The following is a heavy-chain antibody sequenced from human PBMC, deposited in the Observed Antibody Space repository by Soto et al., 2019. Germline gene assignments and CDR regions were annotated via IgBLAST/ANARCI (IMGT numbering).Heavy chain of an antibody. V-gene: IGHV3-30*18. CDR1: GFTFISYG. CDR2: ISYDGSNK. J-gene: IGHJ4*02. D-gene: IGHD1-26*01. Sequence: PGGSLRLSCAASGFTFISYGMHWVRQAPGKGLEWVAVISYDGSNKYYADSVKGRFTISRDNSKNTLYLQMNSLRAEDTAVYYCAKALPSGATVPPLVWGQETLVTVSS. CDR3: AKALPSGATVPPLV.